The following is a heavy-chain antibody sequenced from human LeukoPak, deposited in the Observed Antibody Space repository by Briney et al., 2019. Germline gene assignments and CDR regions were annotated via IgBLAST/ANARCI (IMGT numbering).Heavy chain of an antibody. J-gene: IGHJ4*02. D-gene: IGHD5-18*01. CDR1: GFTFSSYR. CDR2: IKQDGSEK. CDR3: ARHLDTAIFDY. V-gene: IGHV3-7*05. Sequence: GGSLSLSCAASGFTFSSYRMSWVRQAPGKELEWVANIKQDGSEKYYVDSVKGRFTISRDNATNSLYLQMNSLRAEDTAVYYWARHLDTAIFDYWGQGTLVTVSS.